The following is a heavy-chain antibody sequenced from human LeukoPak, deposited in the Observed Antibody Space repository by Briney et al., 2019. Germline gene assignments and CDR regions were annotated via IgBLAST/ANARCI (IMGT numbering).Heavy chain of an antibody. J-gene: IGHJ4*02. D-gene: IGHD6-19*01. CDR2: IKQDGSEK. V-gene: IGHV3-7*01. CDR3: AKDLGPVALNGGDY. CDR1: GFTFSSYW. Sequence: GGSLRLSCAASGFTFSSYWMSWVRQAPGKGLEWVANIKQDGSEKYYVDSVKGRFTVSRDNAKNSLYLQMNSLRAEDTAVYYCAKDLGPVALNGGDYWGQGTLVTVSS.